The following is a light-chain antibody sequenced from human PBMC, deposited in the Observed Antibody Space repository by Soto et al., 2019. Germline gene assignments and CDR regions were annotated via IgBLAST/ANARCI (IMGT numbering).Light chain of an antibody. J-gene: IGLJ1*01. Sequence: QSVLTQPASVSGSPGQSITISCTGTSSDVGSYNLVSWYQQHPGKAPKLMIYEVSKRPSGVSNRFSGSKSGNTASLTISGLQSEDEADYYCRSYAGSSTFPYVFGTGTKVTV. V-gene: IGLV2-23*02. CDR3: RSYAGSSTFPYV. CDR2: EVS. CDR1: SSDVGSYNL.